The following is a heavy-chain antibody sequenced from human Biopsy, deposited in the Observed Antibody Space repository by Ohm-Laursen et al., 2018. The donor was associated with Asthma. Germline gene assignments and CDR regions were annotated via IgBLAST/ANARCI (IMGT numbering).Heavy chain of an antibody. J-gene: IGHJ6*01. CDR3: ARVRRYGDIFFGMDV. V-gene: IGHV4-30-4*01. CDR2: DHFSGST. CDR1: GGYIASHAWS. Sequence: TLSLTCTVSGGYIASHAWSWCWIRQSPGKGLQWLGHDHFSGSTHYNPSLDRRIRMSVDTSKSQVSLSLTSVSAADTAVYFCARVRRYGDIFFGMDVWGQGTTVTVSS. D-gene: IGHD4-17*01.